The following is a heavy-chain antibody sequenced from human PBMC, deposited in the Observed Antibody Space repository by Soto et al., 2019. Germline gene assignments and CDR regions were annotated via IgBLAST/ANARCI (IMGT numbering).Heavy chain of an antibody. CDR1: GDGVSSNSAA. CDR2: TYYRSKWYN. J-gene: IGHJ6*02. V-gene: IGHV6-1*01. Sequence: SQTLSLTCAISGDGVSSNSAAWNWIIQSPSRGLEWLGRTYYRSKWYNDYAVSVKSRITINPDTSKNQFSLQLNSVTPEDTAVYYCARQGMVDAYGMEVWGQGTTVTVSS. D-gene: IGHD2-15*01. CDR3: ARQGMVDAYGMEV.